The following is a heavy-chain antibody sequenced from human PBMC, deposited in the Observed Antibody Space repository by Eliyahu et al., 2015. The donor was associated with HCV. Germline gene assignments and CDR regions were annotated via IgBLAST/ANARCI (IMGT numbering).Heavy chain of an antibody. CDR1: GFTFXTYW. Sequence: EVHLVESGGGLVQPGGSLRLACAASGFTFXTYWMSWVRQAPGKGLEWVANINRDGSEKYYVESVKGRFTVSRDNAKNSLYLQMNSLRAEDTAVYYCARGISYYYDTSGYYFQYWGQGTLVTVSS. CDR2: INRDGSEK. V-gene: IGHV3-7*01. J-gene: IGHJ1*01. CDR3: ARGISYYYDTSGYYFQY. D-gene: IGHD3-22*01.